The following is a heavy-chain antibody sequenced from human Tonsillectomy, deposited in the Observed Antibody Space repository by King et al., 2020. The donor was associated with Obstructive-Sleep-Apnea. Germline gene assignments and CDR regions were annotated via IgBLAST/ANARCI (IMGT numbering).Heavy chain of an antibody. J-gene: IGHJ4*02. V-gene: IGHV1-2*02. CDR2: INPNSGAT. CDR3: ATGKSLAAAESGGGFFDY. D-gene: IGHD6-13*01. CDR1: GYTFTDYY. Sequence: VQLVESGAEVKKPGASVKVSCKASGYTFTDYYMYWVRQAPGQGLEWMGWINPNSGATNYAQRFQDRVTMTRDTSISTAYMGLTRLRFDDTAVYYCATGKSLAAAESGGGFFDYWGQGTLITLSS.